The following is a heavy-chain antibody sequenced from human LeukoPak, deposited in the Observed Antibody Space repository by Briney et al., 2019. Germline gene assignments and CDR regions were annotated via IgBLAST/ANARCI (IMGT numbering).Heavy chain of an antibody. CDR3: ARGCHDFFGVVPCY. CDR2: MNPNSGNT. Sequence: ASVKVSCKASGGTFSSYAISWVRQATGQGLEWMGWMNPNSGNTGYAQKFQGRVTMTRNTSISTAYMELSSLRSEDTAVYYCARGCHDFFGVVPCYWGQGTLVTVSS. V-gene: IGHV1-8*02. J-gene: IGHJ4*02. D-gene: IGHD3-3*01. CDR1: GGTFSSYA.